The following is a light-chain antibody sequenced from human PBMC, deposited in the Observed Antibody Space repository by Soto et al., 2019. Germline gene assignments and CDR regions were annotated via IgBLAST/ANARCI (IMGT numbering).Light chain of an antibody. V-gene: IGKV1-39*01. J-gene: IGKJ4*01. Sequence: DLQMTQSPSSLSASVGDRVTITCRASQSISSYLNWYQQKPGKAPKLLIYAASSLQSGVPSRFSGSGSGADFTLTISNLQPEDFATYFCQQSYSTPLTFGGGTKVEI. CDR3: QQSYSTPLT. CDR2: AAS. CDR1: QSISSY.